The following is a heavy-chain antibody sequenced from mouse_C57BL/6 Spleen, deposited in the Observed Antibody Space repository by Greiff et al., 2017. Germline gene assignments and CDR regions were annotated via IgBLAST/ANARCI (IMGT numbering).Heavy chain of an antibody. Sequence: DVKLQESGPGMVKPSQSLSLTCTVTGYSITSGYDWHWIRHFPGNKLEWMGYISYSGSTNYNPSLKSRISITHDTSKNHFFLKLNSVTTEDTATYYCARGYGNYGYFDVWGTGTTVTVSS. V-gene: IGHV3-1*01. CDR1: GYSITSGYD. J-gene: IGHJ1*03. D-gene: IGHD2-10*02. CDR3: ARGYGNYGYFDV. CDR2: ISYSGST.